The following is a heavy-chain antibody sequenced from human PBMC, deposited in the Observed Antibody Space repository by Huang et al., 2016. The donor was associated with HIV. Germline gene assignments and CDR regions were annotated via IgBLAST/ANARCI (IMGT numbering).Heavy chain of an antibody. D-gene: IGHD3-22*01. J-gene: IGHJ4*02. CDR3: ARRYNSRRDY. V-gene: IGHV4-34*02. CDR2: INHSGNT. CDR1: GGSFSGYY. Sequence: QVQLEQWGAGLLQASETLSLTCAVYGGSFSGYYWNWLRQAPGKGLAWVGEINHSGNTNYNPARKSRVNMSVYTSKRQFSLYLTSLSAADTGTYFCARRYNSRRDYWGRGTLVTVHS.